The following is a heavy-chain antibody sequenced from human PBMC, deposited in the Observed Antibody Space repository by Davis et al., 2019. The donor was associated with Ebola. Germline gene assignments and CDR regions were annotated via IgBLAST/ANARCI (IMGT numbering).Heavy chain of an antibody. D-gene: IGHD2-15*01. CDR3: AKDPGYCSGGSCILYYYYGMDV. J-gene: IGHJ6*02. CDR1: GFTFSSYA. Sequence: GESLKISCAASGFTFSSYAMSWVRQAPGKGLEGVSAISGSGGSTYYADSVKGRFTISRDNSKNTLYLQMNSLRAEDTAVYYCAKDPGYCSGGSCILYYYYGMDVWGQGTTVTVSS. CDR2: ISGSGGST. V-gene: IGHV3-23*01.